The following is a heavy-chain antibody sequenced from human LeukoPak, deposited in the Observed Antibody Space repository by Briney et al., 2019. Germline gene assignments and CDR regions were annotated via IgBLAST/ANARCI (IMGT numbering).Heavy chain of an antibody. CDR1: GTCISGGFW. CDR2: ISHSGGT. V-gene: IGHV4-4*02. CDR3: AKTRTGCSSFCAFDV. D-gene: IGHD2-2*01. J-gene: IGHJ3*01. Sequence: KTSETLSLTCAVSGTCISGGFWWSWVRQPPGKGLEWIGEISHSGGTNYGPSFKSRATISADNSKNQLSLKLGSVTAADTAVFYCAKTRTGCSSFCAFDVWGQGTMVTVSS.